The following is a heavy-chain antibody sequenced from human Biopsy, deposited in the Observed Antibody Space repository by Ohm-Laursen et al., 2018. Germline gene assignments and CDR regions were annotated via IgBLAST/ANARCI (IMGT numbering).Heavy chain of an antibody. CDR2: IRSSGYGGTA. Sequence: RSLRLSCTASGFSFENYVMKWFRQGPGKGLEWVGLIRSSGYGGTADYAASVKGRFTISRDDSKSFAYLQMTSLRTEDTAVYFCAREGLGTTADYWGRGILVTVSS. V-gene: IGHV3-49*03. D-gene: IGHD1/OR15-1a*01. CDR1: GFSFENYV. J-gene: IGHJ4*02. CDR3: AREGLGTTADY.